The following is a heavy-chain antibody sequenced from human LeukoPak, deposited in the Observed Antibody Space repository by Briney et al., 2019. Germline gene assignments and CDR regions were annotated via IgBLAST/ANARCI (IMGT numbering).Heavy chain of an antibody. Sequence: PSETLSLTCAVYGGSFSGYYWSWIRQPPGKGLEWIGEINHSGSTNYNPSLKSRVTISVDTSKNQFSLKLSSVTAADTAVYYCARRRYYYDSSGYYFDYWGQGTLVTVSS. D-gene: IGHD3-22*01. CDR3: ARRRYYYDSSGYYFDY. CDR2: INHSGST. CDR1: GGSFSGYY. V-gene: IGHV4-34*01. J-gene: IGHJ4*02.